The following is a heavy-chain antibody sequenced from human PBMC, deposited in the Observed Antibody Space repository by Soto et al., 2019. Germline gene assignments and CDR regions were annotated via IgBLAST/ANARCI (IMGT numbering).Heavy chain of an antibody. CDR1: GYSFTSYD. D-gene: IGHD6-19*01. Sequence: ASVKDSCKASGYSFTSYDINWVRQATGPGLEWMGWMDPKTGNTDYGQKFQGGVTMTRNTSISTAYMELSSLTSEDTAVYYCARGRGWRDYWGQGTLVTVSS. CDR2: MDPKTGNT. CDR3: ARGRGWRDY. V-gene: IGHV1-8*01. J-gene: IGHJ4*02.